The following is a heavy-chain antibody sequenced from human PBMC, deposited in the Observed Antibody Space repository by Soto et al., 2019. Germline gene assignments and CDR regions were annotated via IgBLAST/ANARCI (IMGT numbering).Heavy chain of an antibody. CDR1: GYSFTSYW. Sequence: PGESLKISCKGSGYSFTSYWISWVHQMPGKGLEWMGRIDPSDSYTNYSPSFQGHVTISADKSISTAYLQWSSLKASDAAMYYCARPGGAKNYYFYGMDVWGQGTTVTSSS. D-gene: IGHD1-26*01. J-gene: IGHJ6*02. CDR3: ARPGGAKNYYFYGMDV. V-gene: IGHV5-10-1*01. CDR2: IDPSDSYT.